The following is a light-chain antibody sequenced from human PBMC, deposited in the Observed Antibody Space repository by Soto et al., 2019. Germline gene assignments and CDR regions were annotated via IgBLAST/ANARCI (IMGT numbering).Light chain of an antibody. V-gene: IGLV1-40*01. CDR2: GNS. J-gene: IGLJ3*02. Sequence: QSVLTQPPSVSGAPGQRVTISCTGSSSNIGAGYDVHWYQQLPGTAPKLLIYGNSNRPSGVPDRFSGSKSGTSASLAITGLRAEDEADYYCQSYDSSLRGWVFGGGTKLTVL. CDR3: QSYDSSLRGWV. CDR1: SSNIGAGYD.